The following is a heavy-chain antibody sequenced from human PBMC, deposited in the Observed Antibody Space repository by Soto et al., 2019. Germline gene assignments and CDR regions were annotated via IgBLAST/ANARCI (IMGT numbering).Heavy chain of an antibody. D-gene: IGHD3-9*01. J-gene: IGHJ4*02. CDR3: ASLESYYDILTGYRH. CDR1: GFTFSSYW. CDR2: IKQDGSEK. Sequence: EVQLVESGGGLVQPGGSLRLSCAASGFTFSSYWMSWVRQAPGKGLEWVANIKQDGSEKYYVDSVKGRFTISRDNAKNSLYLQMNSLRAEDTAVYYCASLESYYDILTGYRHWGQGTLVTVSS. V-gene: IGHV3-7*01.